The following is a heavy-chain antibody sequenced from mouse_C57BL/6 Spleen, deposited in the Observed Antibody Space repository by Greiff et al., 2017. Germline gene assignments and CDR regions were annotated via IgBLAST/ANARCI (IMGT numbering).Heavy chain of an antibody. J-gene: IGHJ4*01. Sequence: VQLKQSGPELVKPGASVKIPCKASGYTFTDYNMDWVKQSHGKSLEWIGDINPKNGGTNYNQKFKGKATLTVDKSSSTSYMELRSLSSEDTAVYYCSRGLRRGYAMDDWGQGTSVTVSS. CDR3: SRGLRRGYAMDD. CDR2: INPKNGGT. D-gene: IGHD2-2*01. V-gene: IGHV1-18*01. CDR1: GYTFTDYN.